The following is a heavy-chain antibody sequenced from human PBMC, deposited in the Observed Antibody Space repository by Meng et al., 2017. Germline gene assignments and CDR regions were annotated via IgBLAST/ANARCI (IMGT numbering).Heavy chain of an antibody. CDR1: GDSVSSNSAA. J-gene: IGHJ4*02. CDR3: ARGVYGANNYFDY. Sequence: QVQLQQSGPGLVKPSQTLSLTCAISGDSVSSNSAAWNWIRQSPSRGLEWLGRTNYRSKWYNDYALSVKSRITITPDTSKNQFSLQLNSVTPEDTALFYCARGVYGANNYFDYWGQGILVTVSS. CDR2: TNYRSKWYN. V-gene: IGHV6-1*01. D-gene: IGHD4-23*01.